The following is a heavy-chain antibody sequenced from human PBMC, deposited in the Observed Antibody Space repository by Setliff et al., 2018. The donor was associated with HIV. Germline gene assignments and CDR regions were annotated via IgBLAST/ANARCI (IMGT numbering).Heavy chain of an antibody. D-gene: IGHD6-19*01. CDR3: ARLGSGWSDSYYYAMDV. Sequence: ASVKVSCKASGYTFTNYDINWVRQAPGQGLEWMGWMNPNSGNTGYAQKFQGRVTMTRNTSIRTAYMALSSLRSDDTAVYFCARLGSGWSDSYYYAMDVWGQGTTVTVSS. J-gene: IGHJ6*02. V-gene: IGHV1-8*02. CDR2: MNPNSGNT. CDR1: GYTFTNYD.